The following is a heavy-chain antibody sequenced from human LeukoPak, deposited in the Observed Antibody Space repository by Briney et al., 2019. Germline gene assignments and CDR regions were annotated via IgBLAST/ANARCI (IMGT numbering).Heavy chain of an antibody. V-gene: IGHV4-59*01. D-gene: IGHD6-13*01. CDR2: IYSSGST. CDR3: ARLSSSSWTYYYYYYYMDV. Sequence: PSETLSLTCNVSGGSIRGYYWSWIRQPPGKGLEWIGYIYSSGSTNYNPSLKSRVTMSVDTSKNQFSLKVSSVTAADTAVYYCARLSSSSWTYYYYYYYMDVWGKGTTVTVSS. CDR1: GGSIRGYY. J-gene: IGHJ6*03.